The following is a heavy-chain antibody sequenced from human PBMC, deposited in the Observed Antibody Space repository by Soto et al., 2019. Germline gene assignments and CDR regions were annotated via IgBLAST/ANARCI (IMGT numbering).Heavy chain of an antibody. D-gene: IGHD6-13*01. CDR2: IYYSGST. V-gene: IGHV4-39*01. J-gene: IGHJ4*02. CDR1: DGSISSSSYN. CDR3: ARGIAAAGTTPFDY. Sequence: SETLSLTCTVSDGSISSSSYNWGWIRQPPGKGLEWIGSIYYSGSTYYNPSLKSRVTISVDTSKNQFSLKLSSVTAADTAVYYCARGIAAAGTTPFDYWGQGTLVTVSS.